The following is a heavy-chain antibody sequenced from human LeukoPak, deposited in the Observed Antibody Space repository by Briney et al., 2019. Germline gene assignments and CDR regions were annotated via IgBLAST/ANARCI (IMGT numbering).Heavy chain of an antibody. J-gene: IGHJ4*02. CDR2: IKQDGSEK. V-gene: IGHV3-7*01. Sequence: GGSLRLSCAASGFTFSSYGMSWVRQAPGKGLEWVANIKQDGSEKYYVDSVKGRFTISRNNAKNSLYLQMNSLRAEDTAVYYSAREYMIVVVDYWGQGTLVTVSS. CDR3: AREYMIVVVDY. CDR1: GFTFSSYG. D-gene: IGHD3-22*01.